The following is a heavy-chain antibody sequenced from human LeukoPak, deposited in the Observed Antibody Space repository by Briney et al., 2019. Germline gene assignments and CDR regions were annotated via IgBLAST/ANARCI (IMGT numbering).Heavy chain of an antibody. CDR1: GFIFSSYD. D-gene: IGHD3-10*01. Sequence: GGSLRLSCAASGFIFSSYDVNWVRQAPGKGLEWVSYISSSGRTIYYADSVEGRFTISRDNAKNSLYLQMNSLRAEDTAVYYCAREGWVRGVIDAFDVWGQGTLVTVSS. J-gene: IGHJ3*01. CDR3: AREGWVRGVIDAFDV. CDR2: ISSSGRTI. V-gene: IGHV3-48*03.